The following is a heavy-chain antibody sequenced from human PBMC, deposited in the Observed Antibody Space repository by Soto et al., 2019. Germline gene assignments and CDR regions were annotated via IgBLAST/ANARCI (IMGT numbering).Heavy chain of an antibody. CDR1: GFTFSSYP. J-gene: IGHJ4*02. CDR2: ISANGHST. CDR3: TREIGAYDY. Sequence: GGSLRLSCAASGFTFSSYPMHWVRQAPGKGLEYVSAISANGHSTYYGNSVKGRFTISRDNSKNTLYLQMGSLRAEDMAVYYCTREIGAYDYWGQGALVTVSS. V-gene: IGHV3-64*01. D-gene: IGHD3-22*01.